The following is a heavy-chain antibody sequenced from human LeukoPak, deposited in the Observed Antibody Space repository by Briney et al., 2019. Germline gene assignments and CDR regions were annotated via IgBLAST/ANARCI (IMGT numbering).Heavy chain of an antibody. CDR1: GDSFSYLY. V-gene: IGHV4-59*11. CDR3: ARGVVAAAGRTFDF. CDR2: IYNGGST. J-gene: IGHJ4*02. D-gene: IGHD6-13*01. Sequence: SETLSLTCTVSGDSFSYLYWSWIQQPPGKGLEWIGYIYNGGSTNYNPSLKSRVTISLDTSKNQFSLKLSSVTAADTAVYYCARGVVAAAGRTFDFWGQGTLVTVSS.